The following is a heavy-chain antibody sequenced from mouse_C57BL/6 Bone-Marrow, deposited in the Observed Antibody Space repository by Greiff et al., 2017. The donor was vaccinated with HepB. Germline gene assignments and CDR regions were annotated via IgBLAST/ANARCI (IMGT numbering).Heavy chain of an antibody. V-gene: IGHV5-17*01. CDR1: GFTFSDYG. CDR2: ISSGSSTI. Sequence: EVKLVESGGGLVKPGGSLKLSCAASGFTFSDYGMHWVRQAPEKGLEWFAYISSGSSTIYYADTVKGRFTISRDNAKNTLFLQMTSLRSEDTAMYYCAIYGNYPNWYFDVWGTGTTVTVSS. D-gene: IGHD2-1*01. CDR3: AIYGNYPNWYFDV. J-gene: IGHJ1*03.